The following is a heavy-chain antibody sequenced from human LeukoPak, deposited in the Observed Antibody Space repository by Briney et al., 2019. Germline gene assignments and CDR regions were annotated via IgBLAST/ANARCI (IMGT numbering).Heavy chain of an antibody. CDR1: GGSVSSGSYY. V-gene: IGHV4-61*01. CDR2: IYYSGST. Sequence: PSETLSLTCTVSGGSVSSGSYYWSWIRQPPGKGLEWTGYIYYSGSTNYNPSLKSRVTISVDTSKNQFSLKLSSVTAADTAVYYCASRADSRYGMDVWGQGTTVTVSS. D-gene: IGHD6-13*01. J-gene: IGHJ6*02. CDR3: ASRADSRYGMDV.